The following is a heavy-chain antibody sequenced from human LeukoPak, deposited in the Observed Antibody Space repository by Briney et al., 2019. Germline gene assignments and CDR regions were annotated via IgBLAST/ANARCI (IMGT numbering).Heavy chain of an antibody. Sequence: SGTLSLTCAVSGGSISSSNWWSWVRQPPGKGLEWIGEIYHSGSTNYNPSLKSRVTISEDKSKNQFSLKLSSVTAADTAVYYCARDKTYGSGGFDYWGQGTLVTVSS. CDR2: IYHSGST. D-gene: IGHD3-10*01. CDR1: GGSISSSNW. J-gene: IGHJ4*02. V-gene: IGHV4-4*02. CDR3: ARDKTYGSGGFDY.